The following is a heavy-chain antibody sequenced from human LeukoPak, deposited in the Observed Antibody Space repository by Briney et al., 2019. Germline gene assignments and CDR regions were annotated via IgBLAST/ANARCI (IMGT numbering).Heavy chain of an antibody. CDR3: ARGSQGLDY. Sequence: GRSLRLSCAASGFTFSSYAMHWVRQAPGKGLEWVAVISYDGSNKYYADSVKGRFAISRDNSKNTLYLQMNSLGAEDTAVYYCARGSQGLDYWGQGTLVTVSS. CDR2: ISYDGSNK. J-gene: IGHJ4*02. CDR1: GFTFSSYA. V-gene: IGHV3-30*09.